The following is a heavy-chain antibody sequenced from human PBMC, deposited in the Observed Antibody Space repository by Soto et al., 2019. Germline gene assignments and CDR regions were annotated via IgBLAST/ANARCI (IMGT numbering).Heavy chain of an antibody. J-gene: IGHJ6*03. CDR2: ISGSGGTT. Sequence: GGSLRLSCAASGFTFSSYGMSWVRQAPGKGLEWVSLISGSGGTTYYADSVKGRFTISRDNAKNTLYLQMNSLRADDTAVYSCAKGYSSSLYYYYMDVWGKGATVTVSS. D-gene: IGHD6-6*01. CDR3: AKGYSSSLYYYYMDV. CDR1: GFTFSSYG. V-gene: IGHV3-23*01.